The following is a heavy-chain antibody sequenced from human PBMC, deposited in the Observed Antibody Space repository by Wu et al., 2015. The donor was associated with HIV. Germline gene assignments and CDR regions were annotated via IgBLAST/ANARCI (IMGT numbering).Heavy chain of an antibody. CDR1: GYTFTGYY. CDR2: INPNSGGT. J-gene: IGHJ2*01. CDR3: ARGNNIWSGYWYFDL. V-gene: IGHV1-2*02. Sequence: QVQLVQSGAEVKKPGASVKVSCKASGYTFTGYYMHWVRQAPGQGLEWMGWINPNSGGTHYAQKFQGRVTMTRDTSISTAYMELSRLRSDDTAVYYCARGNNIWSGYWYFDLWGRGTLVTVSS. D-gene: IGHD1/OR15-1a*01.